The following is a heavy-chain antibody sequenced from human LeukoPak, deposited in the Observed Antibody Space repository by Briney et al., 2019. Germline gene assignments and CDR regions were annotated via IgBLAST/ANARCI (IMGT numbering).Heavy chain of an antibody. Sequence: GGPLRLSCAASGFTFSSYEMNWVRQAPGKGLEWVSYISSSGSTIYYADSVKGRFTISRDNAKNSLYLQMNSLRAEDTAVYYCARGALEGITMIPKGDDAFDIWGQGTMVTVSS. CDR2: ISSSGSTI. CDR3: ARGALEGITMIPKGDDAFDI. J-gene: IGHJ3*02. D-gene: IGHD3-22*01. V-gene: IGHV3-48*03. CDR1: GFTFSSYE.